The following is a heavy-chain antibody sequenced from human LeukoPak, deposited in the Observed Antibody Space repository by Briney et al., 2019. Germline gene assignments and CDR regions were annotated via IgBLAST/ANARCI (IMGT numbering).Heavy chain of an antibody. CDR3: ARGRFEYYYDSSGYYYGYYFDY. CDR1: GGSFSGYY. CDR2: INHSGST. D-gene: IGHD3-22*01. J-gene: IGHJ4*02. Sequence: SETLSLTCAVSGGSFSGYYWSWIRQPPGKGLEWIGEINHSGSTNYNPSLKSRVTISVDTSKNQFSLKLSSVTAADTAVYYCARGRFEYYYDSSGYYYGYYFDYWGQGTLVTVSS. V-gene: IGHV4-34*01.